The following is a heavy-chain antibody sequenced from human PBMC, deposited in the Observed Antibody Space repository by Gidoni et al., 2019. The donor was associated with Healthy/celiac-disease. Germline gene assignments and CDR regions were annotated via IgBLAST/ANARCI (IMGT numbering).Heavy chain of an antibody. Sequence: QVQLVQSGAEVTKPGASVKVSCKASGHTFTSYGISWVRQAPGQGLEWMGWISPYNGNTNYAQKLQGRVTMTTDTSTSTAYMELRSLRSDDTAVYYCARVSTVVTDDAFDIWGQGTMVTVSS. J-gene: IGHJ3*02. CDR2: ISPYNGNT. CDR3: ARVSTVVTDDAFDI. CDR1: GHTFTSYG. D-gene: IGHD2-15*01. V-gene: IGHV1-18*01.